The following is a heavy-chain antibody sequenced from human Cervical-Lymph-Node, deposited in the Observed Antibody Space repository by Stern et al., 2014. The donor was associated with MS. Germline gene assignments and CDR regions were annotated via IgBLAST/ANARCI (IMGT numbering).Heavy chain of an antibody. Sequence: VQLVESGGGLVKPGGSLRLSCAASGFTFSSYSMNWVRQAPGKGLEWVSSISSSSSYIYYADSVKGRFTISRDNAKNSLYLQMNSLRAEDTAVYYCASEGYSSSWYPHWGQGTLVTVSS. CDR3: ASEGYSSSWYPH. CDR1: GFTFSSYS. CDR2: ISSSSSYI. V-gene: IGHV3-21*01. D-gene: IGHD6-13*01. J-gene: IGHJ4*02.